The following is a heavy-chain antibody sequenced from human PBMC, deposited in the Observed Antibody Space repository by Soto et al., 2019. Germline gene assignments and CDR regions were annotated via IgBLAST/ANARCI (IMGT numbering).Heavy chain of an antibody. CDR1: GYTFTSYA. D-gene: IGHD4-17*01. CDR2: INAGNGNT. Sequence: ASVKVSCTASGYTFTSYAMHWVRQAPGQRLEWMGWINAGNGNTKYSQKFQGRVTITRDTSASTAYMELSSLRSEDTAVYYCARSKITRRGDYVSFDYWGQGTLVTVSS. CDR3: ARSKITRRGDYVSFDY. V-gene: IGHV1-3*01. J-gene: IGHJ4*02.